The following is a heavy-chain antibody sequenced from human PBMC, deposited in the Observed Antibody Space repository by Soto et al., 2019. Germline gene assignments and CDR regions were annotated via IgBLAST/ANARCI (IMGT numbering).Heavy chain of an antibody. CDR1: GFTFSSYA. CDR2: MSGSGGST. D-gene: IGHD2-2*01. Sequence: PGGSLRLSCAASGFTFSSYAMSWVRQAPGKGLEWVSAMSGSGGSTYYADSVKGRFTISRDNSKNTLYLQMNSLRAEDTAVYYCVVGVPDAIAGPDWGQGTLVTVSS. CDR3: VVGVPDAIAGPD. J-gene: IGHJ4*02. V-gene: IGHV3-23*01.